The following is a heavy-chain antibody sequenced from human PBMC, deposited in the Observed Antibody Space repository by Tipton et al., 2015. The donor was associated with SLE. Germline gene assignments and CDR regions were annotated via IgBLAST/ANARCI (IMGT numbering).Heavy chain of an antibody. CDR1: GGSIGGSTYY. V-gene: IGHV4-39*02. CDR2: IYYTGTT. Sequence: TLSLTCTVSGGSIGGSTYYWGWIRQPPGKGLEWIGSIYYTGTTYYSPSLKSRVTLSVDTSKNQFSLKVNSVTAADTAVYFCARDVDWGLGYFDYWGQGTLVTVSS. CDR3: ARDVDWGLGYFDY. J-gene: IGHJ4*02. D-gene: IGHD3-9*01.